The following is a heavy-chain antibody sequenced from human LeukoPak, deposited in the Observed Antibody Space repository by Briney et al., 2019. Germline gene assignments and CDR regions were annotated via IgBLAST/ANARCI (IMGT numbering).Heavy chain of an antibody. CDR3: ARHHGGYFDY. D-gene: IGHD3-16*01. CDR2: IYYSGST. V-gene: IGHV4-59*08. J-gene: IGHJ4*02. Sequence: SETLSLTCTVSGGSISSYYWSWIRQPPGKGLEWIGYIYYSGSTNYNPSLKSRVTISVDTSKNLFSLKLSSVTAADTAVYYCARHHGGYFDYWGQGTLVTVSS. CDR1: GGSISSYY.